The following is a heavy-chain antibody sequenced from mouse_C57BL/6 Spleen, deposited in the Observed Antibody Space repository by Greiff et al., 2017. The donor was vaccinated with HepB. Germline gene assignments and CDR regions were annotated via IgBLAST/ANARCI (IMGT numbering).Heavy chain of an antibody. Sequence: VQLQQSGAELVRPGASVKLSCTASGFNIKDDYMHWVKQRPEQGLEWIGWIDPENGDTEYASKFQGKATITADTSSNTAYLQLSSLTSEDSAVYYGTTRTAQATGYFDYWGQGTTLTVSS. CDR3: TTRTAQATGYFDY. CDR2: IDPENGDT. D-gene: IGHD3-2*02. V-gene: IGHV14-4*01. CDR1: GFNIKDDY. J-gene: IGHJ2*01.